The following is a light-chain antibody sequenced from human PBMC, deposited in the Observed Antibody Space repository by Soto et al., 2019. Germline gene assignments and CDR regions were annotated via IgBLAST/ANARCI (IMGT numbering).Light chain of an antibody. CDR1: QSISTW. CDR3: QQYDSFSIT. CDR2: DSS. V-gene: IGKV1-5*01. Sequence: DIQITQSPSTLSASVGDRVTITCRASQSISTWLAWYQLKPGRAPKLLLYDSSSLESGVPSRFSGSGSGTEFNLTISSLQPDDFATYYCQQYDSFSITFGQGTRLEIK. J-gene: IGKJ5*01.